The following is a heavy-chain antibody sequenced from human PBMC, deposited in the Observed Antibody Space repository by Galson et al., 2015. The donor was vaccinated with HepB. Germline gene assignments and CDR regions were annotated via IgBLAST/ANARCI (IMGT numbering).Heavy chain of an antibody. Sequence: TLSLTCTVSGGSISSGGYYWSWIRQHPGKGLGWIGYIYYSGSTYYNPSLKSRVTISVDTSKNQFSLKLSSVTAADTAVYYCARGDIVVVPAAILGYYGMDVWGQGTTVTVSS. CDR2: IYYSGST. V-gene: IGHV4-31*03. CDR1: GGSISSGGYY. D-gene: IGHD2-2*01. CDR3: ARGDIVVVPAAILGYYGMDV. J-gene: IGHJ6*02.